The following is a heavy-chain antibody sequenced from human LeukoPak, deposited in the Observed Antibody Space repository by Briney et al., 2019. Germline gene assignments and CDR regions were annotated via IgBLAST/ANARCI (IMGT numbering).Heavy chain of an antibody. Sequence: GGSLRLSCAASGLTFRYAWMSWVRQTPGKGLEWVGRIKSKTDGGTIDYAAPVKGRFTISRDDSKNTLYVQMNSLKTEDTAVYYCTTTGGSYPFDYWGQGTLVTVSS. D-gene: IGHD1-26*01. V-gene: IGHV3-15*01. J-gene: IGHJ4*02. CDR2: IKSKTDGGTI. CDR3: TTTGGSYPFDY. CDR1: GLTFRYAW.